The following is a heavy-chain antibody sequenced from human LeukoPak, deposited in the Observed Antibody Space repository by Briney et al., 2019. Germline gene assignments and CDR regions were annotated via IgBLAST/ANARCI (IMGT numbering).Heavy chain of an antibody. CDR1: GFTFSSYS. D-gene: IGHD5-24*01. Sequence: AGGSLRLSCAASGFTFSSYSMNWVRQAPGKGLEWVSSISSSSSYIYYADSVKGRFTISRDNAKNSLYLQMNSLKTEDTAVYYCTVQMTTIQWIDYWGQGTLVTVSS. J-gene: IGHJ4*02. V-gene: IGHV3-21*04. CDR2: ISSSSSYI. CDR3: TVQMTTIQWIDY.